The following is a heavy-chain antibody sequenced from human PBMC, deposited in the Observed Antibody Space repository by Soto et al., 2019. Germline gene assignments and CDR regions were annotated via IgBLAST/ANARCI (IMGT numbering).Heavy chain of an antibody. D-gene: IGHD6-19*01. CDR1: GGSISSSNW. Sequence: SETLSLTCAVSGGSISSSNWWSWVRQPPGKGLEWIGEIYHSGSTNYNPSLKSRVTISVDKSKNQFSLKLSSVTAADTAVYYCARELAVAGNWFDPWGQGTLVTVSS. CDR2: IYHSGST. J-gene: IGHJ5*02. CDR3: ARELAVAGNWFDP. V-gene: IGHV4-4*02.